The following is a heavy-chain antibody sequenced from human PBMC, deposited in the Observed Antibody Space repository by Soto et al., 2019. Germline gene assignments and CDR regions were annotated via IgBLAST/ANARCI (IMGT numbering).Heavy chain of an antibody. V-gene: IGHV3-48*02. D-gene: IGHD4-17*01. CDR1: GFTFTTYS. CDR2: INSDSSTI. J-gene: IGHJ5*01. CDR3: AREPSGGDDYPDPRES. Sequence: QPGGSLRLSCAASGFTFTTYSMHWVRQAPGKGLQRVAYINSDSSTIYYADSAKGRFTISRDNAKNSLYLQLTSLRDEDTAVYYCAREPSGGDDYPDPRESWGQGTLVTVSS.